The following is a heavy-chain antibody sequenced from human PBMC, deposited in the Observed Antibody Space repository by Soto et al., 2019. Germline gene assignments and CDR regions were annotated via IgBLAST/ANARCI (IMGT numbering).Heavy chain of an antibody. CDR2: FDPEDGET. J-gene: IGHJ4*02. V-gene: IGHV1-24*01. Sequence: ASVKVSCKVSGYTLTELSMHWVRQAPGKGLEWMGGFDPEDGETIYAQKFQGRVTMTEDTSTDTAYMELSSLRSEDTAVYYCATVTGVKYYDSSGYDALVSWGQGTLVTVSS. CDR1: GYTLTELS. CDR3: ATVTGVKYYDSSGYDALVS. D-gene: IGHD3-22*01.